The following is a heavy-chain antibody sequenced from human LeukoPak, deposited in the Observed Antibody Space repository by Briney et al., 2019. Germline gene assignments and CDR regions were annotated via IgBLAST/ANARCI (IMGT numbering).Heavy chain of an antibody. CDR1: GYTFTSYG. J-gene: IGHJ4*02. V-gene: IGHV1-18*01. Sequence: ASVTVSCKASGYTFTSYGISWVRQAPGQGLEWMGWISAYNGNTNYAQKLQGRVTMTTGTSTSTAYMELRSLRSDDTAVYYCARVPAAGESDYWGQGTLVTVSS. D-gene: IGHD6-13*01. CDR3: ARVPAAGESDY. CDR2: ISAYNGNT.